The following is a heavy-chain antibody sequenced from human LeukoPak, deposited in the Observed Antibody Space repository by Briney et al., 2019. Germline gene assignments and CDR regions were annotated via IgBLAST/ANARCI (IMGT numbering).Heavy chain of an antibody. V-gene: IGHV3-21*01. D-gene: IGHD2-15*01. CDR2: ISSSSSYI. J-gene: IGHJ4*02. CDR1: GFTFSSYS. CDR3: ARYNGGVGYFLYYFDY. Sequence: GGSLRLSCAASGFTFSSYSMNWVRQAPGKGLEWVSSISSSSSYIYYADSVKGRFTISRDNAKNSLYLQMNSLRAEDTAVYYCARYNGGVGYFLYYFDYWGQGTLVTVSS.